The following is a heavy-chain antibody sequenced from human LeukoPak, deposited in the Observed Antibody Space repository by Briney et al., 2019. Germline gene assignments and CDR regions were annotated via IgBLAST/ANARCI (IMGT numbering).Heavy chain of an antibody. D-gene: IGHD5-12*01. CDR2: ISGYNGNT. CDR1: GYIFSTYG. V-gene: IGHV1-18*01. J-gene: IGHJ4*02. CDR3: VRGWEKPG. Sequence: GASVKVSCKASGYIFSTYGISWVRQAPGQGLEWMGCISGYNGNTNYAQKLQGRVTMTTDTSTSTAYMELRSLRSDDTAVYYCVRGWEKPGWGQGTLVTVSS.